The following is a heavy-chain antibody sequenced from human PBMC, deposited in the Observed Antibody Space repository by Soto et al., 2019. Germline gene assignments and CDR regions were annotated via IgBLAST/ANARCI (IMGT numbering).Heavy chain of an antibody. J-gene: IGHJ4*02. CDR1: GGSISSSSHF. V-gene: IGHV4-39*01. D-gene: IGHD6-6*01. CDR3: ARLDVGTGEYYSDY. CDR2: IFFTGST. Sequence: QLQLQESGPRLVKTSETLSLTCSVSGGSISSSSHFWGWIRQPPGKGLEWIGNIFFTGSTYYSPSLKSRVSISVDTSKNQFSLTLNSVTAADTAVYYCARLDVGTGEYYSDYWGQGTLVTVSS.